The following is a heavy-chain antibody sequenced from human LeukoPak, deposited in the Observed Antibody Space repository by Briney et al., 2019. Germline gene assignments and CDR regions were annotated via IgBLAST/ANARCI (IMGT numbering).Heavy chain of an antibody. D-gene: IGHD2-21*01. V-gene: IGHV3-49*04. CDR2: IRSKSYSGTT. CDR1: GFNLGDYA. J-gene: IGHJ4*02. CDR3: TRVIRLSGGRYYFDY. Sequence: GRSLRLSCTASGFNLGDYAMSWVRQAPGKGLEWVGFIRSKSYSGTTEYAASVKGRFTVSRDDSKSVAYLQMSSLTTEDTAVYYCTRVIRLSGGRYYFDYWGQGTLVTVSS.